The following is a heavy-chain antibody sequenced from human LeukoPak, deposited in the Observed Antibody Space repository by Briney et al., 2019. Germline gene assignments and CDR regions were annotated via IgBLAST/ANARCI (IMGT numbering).Heavy chain of an antibody. V-gene: IGHV1-8*02. D-gene: IGHD3-16*02. CDR1: GYTFTSYY. J-gene: IGHJ4*02. CDR2: MNPNSGNT. CDR3: ASRYYDYVWGSYRYGFDY. Sequence: ASVKVSCKASGYTFTSYYMHWVRQATGQGLEWMGRMNPNSGNTGYAQKFQGRVTMTRNTSISTAYMELSSLRSEDTAVYYCASRYYDYVWGSYRYGFDYWGQGTLVTVSS.